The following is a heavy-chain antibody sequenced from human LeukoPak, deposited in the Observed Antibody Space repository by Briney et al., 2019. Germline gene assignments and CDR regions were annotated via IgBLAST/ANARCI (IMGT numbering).Heavy chain of an antibody. CDR3: ATAAGRAFPDY. CDR2: ISSSSSYI. Sequence: PGGSLRLSCAASGFTFSSYSMNWVRQAPGKGLEWVSSISSSSSYIYYADSVKGRFTISRDNAKNTLYLQMNSLRAEDTAVYYCATAAGRAFPDYWGQGTLVTVSS. J-gene: IGHJ4*02. D-gene: IGHD6-19*01. V-gene: IGHV3-21*04. CDR1: GFTFSSYS.